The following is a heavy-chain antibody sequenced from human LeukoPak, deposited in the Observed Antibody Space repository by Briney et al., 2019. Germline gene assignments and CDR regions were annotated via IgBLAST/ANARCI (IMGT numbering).Heavy chain of an antibody. J-gene: IGHJ4*02. CDR1: GGSISSGSYY. CDR3: ARESSWYYFDY. D-gene: IGHD6-13*01. CDR2: IYTSGST. V-gene: IGHV4-61*02. Sequence: PSETLSHTCTVSGGSISSGSYYWSWIRQPAGKGLEWIGRIYTSGSTNYNPSLKSRVTTSVDTSKNQFSLKLSSVTAADTAVYYCARESSWYYFDYWGQGTLVTVSS.